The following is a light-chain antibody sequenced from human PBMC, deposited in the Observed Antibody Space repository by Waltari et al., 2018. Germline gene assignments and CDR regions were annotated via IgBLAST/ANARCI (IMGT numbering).Light chain of an antibody. CDR3: QQYSSYPALT. CDR1: QNISTW. J-gene: IGKJ4*01. CDR2: KAS. Sequence: DIQMTQSPSTVSASVADRVTIPCRASQNISTWLAWYQQKPGKAPNILIHKASRLESGVPSRFSGSGSGTEFTLTISSLQPDDFATYFCQQYSSYPALTFGGGTKVEIK. V-gene: IGKV1-5*03.